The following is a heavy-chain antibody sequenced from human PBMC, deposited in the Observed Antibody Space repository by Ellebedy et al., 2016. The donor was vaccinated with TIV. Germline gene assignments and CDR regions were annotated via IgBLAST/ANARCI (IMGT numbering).Heavy chain of an antibody. Sequence: ASVKVSCXASGYTFTSYYMHWVRQAPGQGLEWMGWINPNSGGTNYAQKFQGRVTMTRDTSISTAYMELSRLRSDDTAVYYCARDPSPTSPPELDYWGQGTLVTVSS. CDR3: ARDPSPTSPPELDY. V-gene: IGHV1-2*02. CDR2: INPNSGGT. CDR1: GYTFTSYY. J-gene: IGHJ4*02.